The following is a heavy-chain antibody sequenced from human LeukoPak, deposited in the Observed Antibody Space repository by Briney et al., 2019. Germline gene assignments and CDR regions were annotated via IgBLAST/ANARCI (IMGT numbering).Heavy chain of an antibody. Sequence: GASVKVSCKVSGFTLADLSMHWVRQAPGKGLEWVGGFDRKNGDTIYAQRFRGRVTLTEDTSTGTAYMDLSSLSADDTAVYYCARIEYDFWSRYYGIDYWGQGTLVSVS. CDR2: FDRKNGDT. J-gene: IGHJ4*02. CDR3: ARIEYDFWSRYYGIDY. V-gene: IGHV1-24*01. D-gene: IGHD3-3*01. CDR1: GFTLADLS.